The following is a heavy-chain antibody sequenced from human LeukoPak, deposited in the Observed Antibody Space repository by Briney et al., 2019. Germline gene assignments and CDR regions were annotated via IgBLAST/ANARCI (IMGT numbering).Heavy chain of an antibody. Sequence: GGSLRLSCAASGFTVSSNYMSWVRQAPGKGLEWVSVNSGGSTYYADSVKGRFTISRDNSKNTLYLQMNSLRAEDTAVYYCAKYRSSGWYYDAFDIWGQGTMVTVSS. J-gene: IGHJ3*02. CDR3: AKYRSSGWYYDAFDI. D-gene: IGHD6-19*01. V-gene: IGHV3-53*01. CDR2: NSGGST. CDR1: GFTVSSNY.